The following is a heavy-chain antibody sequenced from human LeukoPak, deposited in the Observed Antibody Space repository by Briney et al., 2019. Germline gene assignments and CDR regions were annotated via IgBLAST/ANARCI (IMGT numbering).Heavy chain of an antibody. CDR2: IIPIFGTA. J-gene: IGHJ3*02. CDR1: GDIFSSYA. CDR3: ARGGSYLSAFDI. D-gene: IGHD1-26*01. Sequence: ASVKVSCKASGDIFSSYAINWVRQAPGQGLEWMGGIIPIFGTANYAQKFQGRVTITADKSTSTAYMELSSLRAEDTAVYYCARGGSYLSAFDIWGQGTMVTVSS. V-gene: IGHV1-69*06.